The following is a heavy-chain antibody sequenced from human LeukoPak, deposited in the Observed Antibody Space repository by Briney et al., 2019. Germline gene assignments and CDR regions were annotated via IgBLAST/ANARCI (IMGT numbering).Heavy chain of an antibody. Sequence: GGSLRLSCAASGFTFSSYWMHWVRQAPGKGLVWVSRIKSDGSSTNYADSVKGRFTISRDNSKNTLYLQMNSLRAEDTAVYYCAKSCLKYGADYFDYWGQGTLVTVSS. D-gene: IGHD2-2*01. V-gene: IGHV3-74*01. CDR1: GFTFSSYW. J-gene: IGHJ4*02. CDR3: AKSCLKYGADYFDY. CDR2: IKSDGSST.